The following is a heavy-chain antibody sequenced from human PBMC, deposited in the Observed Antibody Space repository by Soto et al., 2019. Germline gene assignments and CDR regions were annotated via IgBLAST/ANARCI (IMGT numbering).Heavy chain of an antibody. J-gene: IGHJ4*02. Sequence: SETLSLTCAVYGGSFSGYYWSWIRQPPGKGLEWIGEINHSGSTNYNPSLKSRVTISVDTSKNQFSLKLCSVTAADTAVYYCARGLPYYYDSSGYREKNYFDYWCPGTLVAVFS. V-gene: IGHV4-34*01. D-gene: IGHD3-22*01. CDR1: GGSFSGYY. CDR3: ARGLPYYYDSSGYREKNYFDY. CDR2: INHSGST.